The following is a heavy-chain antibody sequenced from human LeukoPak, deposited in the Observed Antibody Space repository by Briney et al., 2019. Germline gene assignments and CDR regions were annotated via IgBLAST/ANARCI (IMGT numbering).Heavy chain of an antibody. CDR3: ARVGIAAAGTGCFDY. J-gene: IGHJ4*02. D-gene: IGHD6-13*01. V-gene: IGHV1-46*01. CDR1: GYTFTSYY. Sequence: ASVKVSCKASGYTFTSYYMHWVRQAPGQGLEWMGIINPSGGSTSYAQKFQGRVTMTRGMSTSTVYMELSSLRSEDTAVYYCARVGIAAAGTGCFDYWGQGTLVTVSS. CDR2: INPSGGST.